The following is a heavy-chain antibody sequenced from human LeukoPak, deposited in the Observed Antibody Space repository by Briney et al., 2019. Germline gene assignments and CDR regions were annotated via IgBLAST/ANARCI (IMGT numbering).Heavy chain of an antibody. CDR1: GYSFTSYW. J-gene: IGHJ5*02. D-gene: IGHD6-13*01. V-gene: IGHV5-51*01. Sequence: GESLKISCKGSGYSFTSYWIGWVRQMPGKGLEWMGIIYPGDSDTRYSPSFQGQVTISADKSISTAYLQWSSLKASDTAMYYCARPVVQGRSSSWYLDWFDPWGQGTLVTVSS. CDR2: IYPGDSDT. CDR3: ARPVVQGRSSSWYLDWFDP.